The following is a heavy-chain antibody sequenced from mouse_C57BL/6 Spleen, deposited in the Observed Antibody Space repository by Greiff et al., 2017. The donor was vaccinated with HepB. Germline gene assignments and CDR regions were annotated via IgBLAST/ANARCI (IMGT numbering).Heavy chain of an antibody. Sequence: VQLQESGAELVRPGTSVKVSCKASGYAFTNYLIEWVKQRPGQGLEWIGVINPGSGGTNYNEKFKGKATLTADKSSSTAYMQLSSLTSEDSAVYFCARRTAQSYAMDYWGQGTSVTVSS. CDR2: INPGSGGT. D-gene: IGHD3-2*02. V-gene: IGHV1-54*01. J-gene: IGHJ4*01. CDR3: ARRTAQSYAMDY. CDR1: GYAFTNYL.